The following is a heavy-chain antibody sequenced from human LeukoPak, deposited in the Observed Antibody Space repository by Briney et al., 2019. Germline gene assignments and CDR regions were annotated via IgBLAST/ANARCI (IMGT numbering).Heavy chain of an antibody. J-gene: IGHJ6*03. V-gene: IGHV4-34*01. CDR2: INHSGST. CDR3: ARTARRDYYDILSRYYYMDV. Sequence: SETLSLTCAVYGGSFSCYYWSWIRQPPGKGLEWIGEINHSGSTNYNPSLKSRVTISVDTSKNQFSLKLSSVTAADTAVYYCARTARRDYYDILSRYYYMDVWGKGTTVTVSS. D-gene: IGHD3-9*01. CDR1: GGSFSCYY.